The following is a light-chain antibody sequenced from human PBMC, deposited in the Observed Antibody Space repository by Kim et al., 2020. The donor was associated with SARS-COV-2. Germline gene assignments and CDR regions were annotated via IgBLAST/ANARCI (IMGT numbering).Light chain of an antibody. J-gene: IGLJ2*01. CDR2: GKN. V-gene: IGLV3-19*01. CDR1: SLRTYY. CDR3: NTRDSGGYVV. Sequence: VALRQIVTITCQGDSLRTYYASWYQQMPGQAPRLVIFGKNNRPSGIPDRFSGSNSDDTSSLTITGTQAEDEADYYCNTRDSGGYVVFGGGTKLTVL.